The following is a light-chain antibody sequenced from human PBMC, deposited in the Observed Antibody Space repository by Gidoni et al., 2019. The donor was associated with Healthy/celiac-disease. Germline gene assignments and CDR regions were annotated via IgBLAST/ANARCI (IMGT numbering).Light chain of an antibody. CDR1: QSISSY. V-gene: IGKV1-39*01. J-gene: IGKJ4*01. Sequence: DIQMTQSPSSLSASVGDRVTITCRASQSISSYLAWYQQKPGKAPKLLIYAAASWQSGVPSSFIGSGSGTDVTLTISSLQPEDFATYYCQQSYSTPRFTFGGGTKVEIK. CDR3: QQSYSTPRFT. CDR2: AAA.